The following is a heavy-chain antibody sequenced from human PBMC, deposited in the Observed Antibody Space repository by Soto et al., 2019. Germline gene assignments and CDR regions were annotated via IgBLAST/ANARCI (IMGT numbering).Heavy chain of an antibody. Sequence: EVQLVESGGGLVQPGGSLRLSCAASGFTFSTYWMHWIRQVPGKGLEWVSRINSDASHTYYADSVKGRFTISRDNAKNTLHLEMDSLRAEDTGVYYGVKDGHCISTICYGNGFDAWGQGTLVTVSS. CDR3: VKDGHCISTICYGNGFDA. J-gene: IGHJ5*02. CDR1: GFTFSTYW. D-gene: IGHD2-2*01. CDR2: INSDASHT. V-gene: IGHV3-74*01.